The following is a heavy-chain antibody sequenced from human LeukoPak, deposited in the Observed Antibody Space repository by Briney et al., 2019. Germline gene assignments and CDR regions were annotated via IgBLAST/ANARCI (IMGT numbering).Heavy chain of an antibody. CDR2: ISSSGSTI. CDR3: ARSKAPYWYFDL. Sequence: GGSLRLSCVASGFTFSDYYMSWIRQAPGKGLEWVSYISSSGSTIYYADSVKGRFTISRDNAKNSLYLQMNSLRAEDTAVYYCARSKAPYWYFDLWGRGTLVTVSS. J-gene: IGHJ2*01. CDR1: GFTFSDYY. V-gene: IGHV3-11*01.